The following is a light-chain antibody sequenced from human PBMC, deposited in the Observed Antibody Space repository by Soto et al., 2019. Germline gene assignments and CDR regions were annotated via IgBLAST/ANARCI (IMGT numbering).Light chain of an antibody. Sequence: DIQMTQSPSTLSGSVADRVTITCRASQTISSWLAWYQQKPGKAPKLLIYKASTLKSGVPSRFSGSGSGTEFTLTISSLQPDDFATYYCQHYNSYSEAFGQGT. CDR3: QHYNSYSEA. V-gene: IGKV1-5*03. J-gene: IGKJ1*01. CDR2: KAS. CDR1: QTISSW.